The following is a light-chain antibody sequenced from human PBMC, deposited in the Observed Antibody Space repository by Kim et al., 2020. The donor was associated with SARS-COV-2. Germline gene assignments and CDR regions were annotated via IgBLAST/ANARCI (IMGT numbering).Light chain of an antibody. CDR2: AAS. CDR3: QQLKTYPRVT. J-gene: IGKJ4*01. CDR1: QDISTY. V-gene: IGKV1-9*01. Sequence: DIQLTQSPSFLPASVGDSVTITCRASQDISTYLAWYQQRSGKAPKLLIYAASTLQTGVPSTFSGSGSGTEFTLTISSLQPEDFATYYCQQLKTYPRVTFGGGTKVDIK.